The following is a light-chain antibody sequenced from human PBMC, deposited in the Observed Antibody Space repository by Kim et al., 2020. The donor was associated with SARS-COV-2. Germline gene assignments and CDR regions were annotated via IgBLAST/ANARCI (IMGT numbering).Light chain of an antibody. CDR3: ISYTTSTTLFYV. V-gene: IGLV2-14*03. CDR1: TSDVGGHNY. J-gene: IGLJ1*01. Sequence: QSALTQPGSVSGSPGQSITISCTGTTSDVGGHNYVSWYQQYPGKAPKLMIYDVTNRPSGVSNRFSGSKSGNTASLTISGLQSEDEADYYCISYTTSTTLFYVFGTGTKVTVL. CDR2: DVT.